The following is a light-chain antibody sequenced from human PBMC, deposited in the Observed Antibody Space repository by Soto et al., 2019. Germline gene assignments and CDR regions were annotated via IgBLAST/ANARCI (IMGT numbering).Light chain of an antibody. V-gene: IGLV1-40*01. CDR3: QSYDISLHNYV. CDR2: GDN. J-gene: IGLJ1*01. Sequence: VLTQPPSVSGAPGQRVSISCTGSTSNIGAPYDVHWYQHLPGTAPKLLIYGDNNRPSGVPDRFSGSKSGTSASLAIARLQAEDEADYYCQSYDISLHNYVFGTGTKV. CDR1: TSNIGAPYD.